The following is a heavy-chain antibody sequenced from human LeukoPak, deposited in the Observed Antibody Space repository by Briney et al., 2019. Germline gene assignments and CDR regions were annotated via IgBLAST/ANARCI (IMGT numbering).Heavy chain of an antibody. Sequence: GGSLRLSCAASGFTFSIDSMNWVRPAPGEGLEWVSSISSSSSYIYYADSVKGRFTMSRDNAKNSLYLQMNSLRAEDTAVYYCARDRIFEYWGKGTLVTVSS. J-gene: IGHJ4*02. CDR1: GFTFSIDS. CDR2: ISSSSSYI. V-gene: IGHV3-21*01. CDR3: ARDRIFEY.